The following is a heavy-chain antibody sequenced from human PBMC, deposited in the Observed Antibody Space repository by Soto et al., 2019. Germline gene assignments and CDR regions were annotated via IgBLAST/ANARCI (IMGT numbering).Heavy chain of an antibody. CDR1: GGSFSGYY. Sequence: PSATLSLTCAVYGGSFSGYYWSWIRQPPGKGLEWIGEINHSGSTNYNPSLKSRVTISVDTSKNQFSLKLSSVTAADTAVYYCARGRIVVVPAATPVVVGAFDIWGQGTMVTVSS. D-gene: IGHD2-2*01. J-gene: IGHJ3*02. CDR2: INHSGST. CDR3: ARGRIVVVPAATPVVVGAFDI. V-gene: IGHV4-34*01.